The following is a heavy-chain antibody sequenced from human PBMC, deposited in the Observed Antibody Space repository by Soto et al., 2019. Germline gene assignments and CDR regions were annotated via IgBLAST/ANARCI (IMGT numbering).Heavy chain of an antibody. CDR2: ISYDGSNK. J-gene: IGHJ6*02. Sequence: GSLRLSCAASGFTFSSYAMHWVRQAPGKGLEWVAVISYDGSNKYYADSVKGRFTISRDNSKNTLYLQMNSLRAEDTAVYYCARDRSTRPGLFYYYYGMDVWGQGTTVTVSS. V-gene: IGHV3-30-3*01. CDR1: GFTFSSYA. CDR3: ARDRSTRPGLFYYYYGMDV. D-gene: IGHD2-21*01.